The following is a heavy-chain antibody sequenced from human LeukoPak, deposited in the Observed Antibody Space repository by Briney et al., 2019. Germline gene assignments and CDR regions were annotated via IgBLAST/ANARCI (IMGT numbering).Heavy chain of an antibody. Sequence: GGSLRLSCAASGFTFSSYSMNWVRQAPGKGLEWVSSISSSSTYIYYADSVKGRFTISRDTAKNSLYLQMNSLRAEDTAVYYCARWASSGYYSRGLYGMDVWGQGTTVTVSS. J-gene: IGHJ6*02. CDR1: GFTFSSYS. V-gene: IGHV3-21*01. CDR2: ISSSSTYI. D-gene: IGHD3-22*01. CDR3: ARWASSGYYSRGLYGMDV.